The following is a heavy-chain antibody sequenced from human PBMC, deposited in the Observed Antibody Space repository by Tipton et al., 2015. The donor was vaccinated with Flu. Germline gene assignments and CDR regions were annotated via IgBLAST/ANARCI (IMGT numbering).Heavy chain of an antibody. V-gene: IGHV4-39*01. Sequence: TLSLTCTVSSGSIRSTNYFCAWIRQPPGKRLELIGCIYPTGTTYYNPSLKSRVTISVDTSKRHFSLMLKSVTAADTAVYFCARLSYYDVDLKNFYFDYWGQGALVTVSS. CDR3: ARLSYYDVDLKNFYFDY. CDR2: IYPTGTT. D-gene: IGHD3-10*02. CDR1: SGSIRSTNYF. J-gene: IGHJ4*02.